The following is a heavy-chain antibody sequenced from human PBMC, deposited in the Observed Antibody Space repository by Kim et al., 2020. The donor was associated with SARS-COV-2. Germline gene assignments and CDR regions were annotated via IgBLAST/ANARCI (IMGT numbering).Heavy chain of an antibody. V-gene: IGHV4-34*01. D-gene: IGHD6-19*01. Sequence: SETLSLTCAVYGESFSGYLWSWIRPFPGKGLEWIGEIDYNGRSDYNPALKSRVTISVDTSKNQFSLKVNSVIAADTALYFCARGGRRRVAGRNRGFFYG. J-gene: IGHJ6*01. CDR2: IDYNGRS. CDR3: ARGGRRRVAGRNRGFFYG. CDR1: GESFSGYL.